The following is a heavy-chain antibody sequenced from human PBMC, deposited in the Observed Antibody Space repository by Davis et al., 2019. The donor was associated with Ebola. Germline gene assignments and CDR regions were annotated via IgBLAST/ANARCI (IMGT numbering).Heavy chain of an antibody. CDR1: GFTFSSYA. CDR3: ARCIAVAGRDPRNNWFDP. CDR2: IWYDGSNK. V-gene: IGHV3-33*08. D-gene: IGHD6-19*01. Sequence: GESLKISCAASGFTFSSYAMHWVRQAPGKGLEWVAVIWYDGSNKYYADSVKGRFTISRDNSKNTLYLQMNSLRAEDTAVYYCARCIAVAGRDPRNNWFDPWGQGTLVTVSS. J-gene: IGHJ5*02.